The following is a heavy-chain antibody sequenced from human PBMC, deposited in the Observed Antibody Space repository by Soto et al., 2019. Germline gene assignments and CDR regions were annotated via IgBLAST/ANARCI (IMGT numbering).Heavy chain of an antibody. V-gene: IGHV5-51*01. J-gene: IGHJ4*02. CDR2: IYPGDSVT. CDR3: ATSDFWSGKFDY. Sequence: PGESLKTSCKAPGYSFSQYLIALDRHTPGEGLGWMGIIYPGDSVTRYSPPFQGQVTISDDPPMYTAYLPWNNLETSDTALYLWATSDFWSGKFDYWGRGTLVTVSS. D-gene: IGHD3-3*01. CDR1: GYSFSQYL.